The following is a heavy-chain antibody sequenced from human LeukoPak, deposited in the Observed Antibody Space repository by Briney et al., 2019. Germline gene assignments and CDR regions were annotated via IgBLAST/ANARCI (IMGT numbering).Heavy chain of an antibody. V-gene: IGHV3-9*01. CDR2: LSWNSGSI. D-gene: IGHD5-18*01. CDR3: AKSDGAMAYYYGMDV. CDR1: GFTFDDYA. Sequence: QSGGSLRLSCAASGFTFDDYAMHWVRQAPGKGLEWVSGLSWNSGSIGYADSVKGRFTISRDNAKNSLYLQMNSLRAEGTAVYYCAKSDGAMAYYYGMDVWGQGTTVTVSS. J-gene: IGHJ6*02.